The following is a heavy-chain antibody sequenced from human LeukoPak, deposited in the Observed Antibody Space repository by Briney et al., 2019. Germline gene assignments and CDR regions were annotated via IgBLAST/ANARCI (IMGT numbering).Heavy chain of an antibody. D-gene: IGHD4-17*01. Sequence: GGSLRLSCAASGFTFSSYTMNWVRQAPGKGLEWVSSISRGSDNIYYADSVKGRFTTSRDNPKNSLYLQMNSLRAEDTAVYYCAKEIYGSRYLYFDYWGQGTLVTVSS. J-gene: IGHJ4*02. CDR3: AKEIYGSRYLYFDY. CDR2: ISRGSDNI. CDR1: GFTFSSYT. V-gene: IGHV3-21*04.